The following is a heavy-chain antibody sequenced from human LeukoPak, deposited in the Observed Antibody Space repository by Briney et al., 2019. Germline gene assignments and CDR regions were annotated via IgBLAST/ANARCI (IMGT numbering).Heavy chain of an antibody. J-gene: IGHJ6*02. CDR2: INHSGST. D-gene: IGHD2-2*01. CDR1: GGSFSGYY. CDR3: ARGGSGISCSSTSCFRRSYYYGMDV. Sequence: SETLSLTCAVYGGSFSGYYWSWIRQPPGKGLEWIGEINHSGSTNYNPSLKSRATISVDTSKNQFSLKLSSVTAADTAVYYCARGGSGISCSSTSCFRRSYYYGMDVWGQGTTVTVSS. V-gene: IGHV4-34*01.